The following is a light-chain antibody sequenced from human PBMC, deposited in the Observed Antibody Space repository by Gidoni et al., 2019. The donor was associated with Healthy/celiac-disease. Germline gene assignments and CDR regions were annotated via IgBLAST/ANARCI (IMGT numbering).Light chain of an antibody. CDR1: KLGDNY. CDR3: QAWDSSTVV. J-gene: IGLJ2*01. CDR2: QDS. Sequence: SYELTQPPSVSVSPGQTASITCSGDKLGDNYACWYQQKPGQSPVLVSYQDSKRPSGIPARFSGSNSGNTATLTISGTQAMDEADYYCQAWDSSTVVFGGGTKLTVL. V-gene: IGLV3-1*01.